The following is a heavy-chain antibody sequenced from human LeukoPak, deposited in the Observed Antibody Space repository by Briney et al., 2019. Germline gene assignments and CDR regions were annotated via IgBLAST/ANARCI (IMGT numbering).Heavy chain of an antibody. CDR1: GYSFTSYW. CDR3: ARLKGTGYSSSSYYFDY. V-gene: IGHV5-51*01. D-gene: IGHD6-13*01. CDR2: IYPGDSDT. J-gene: IGHJ4*02. Sequence: GESLKISCKGSGYSFTSYWIGWVRQMPRKGLEWMGIIYPGDSDTRYSPSFQGQVTISADKSISTAYLQWSSLKASDTAMYYCARLKGTGYSSSSYYFDYWGQGTLVTVSS.